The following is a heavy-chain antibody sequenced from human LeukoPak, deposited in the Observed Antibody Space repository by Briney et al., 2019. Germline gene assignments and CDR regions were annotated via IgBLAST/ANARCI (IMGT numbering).Heavy chain of an antibody. CDR2: INHSGST. CDR1: GGSFSGYY. Sequence: PSETLSLTCAVYGGSFSGYYWSWIRQPPGKGLEWIGEINHSGSTNYNPSLKSRVTISVDTSKNQFSLKLSSVTAADTAVYYCARDRRLDDFWSGYPYGMDVWGQGTTVTVSS. D-gene: IGHD3-3*01. J-gene: IGHJ6*02. CDR3: ARDRRLDDFWSGYPYGMDV. V-gene: IGHV4-34*01.